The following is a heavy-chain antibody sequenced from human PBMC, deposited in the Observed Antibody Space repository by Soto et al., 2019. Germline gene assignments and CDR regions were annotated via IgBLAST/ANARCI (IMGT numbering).Heavy chain of an antibody. Sequence: PSETLSLTCTVSGGSISSGGYYWSWIRQHPGKGLEWIGYIYYSGSTYYNPSLKSRVTISVDTSKNQFSLKLSSVTAADTAVYYCARAKVPPLLLWFQGVLLQDYWGQGTLVTVSS. CDR3: ARAKVPPLLLWFQGVLLQDY. CDR2: IYYSGST. V-gene: IGHV4-31*03. CDR1: GGSISSGGYY. J-gene: IGHJ4*02. D-gene: IGHD3-10*01.